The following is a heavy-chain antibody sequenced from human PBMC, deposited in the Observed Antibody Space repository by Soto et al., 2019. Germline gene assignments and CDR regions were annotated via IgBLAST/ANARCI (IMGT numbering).Heavy chain of an antibody. CDR2: TSSSGST. V-gene: IGHV4-4*09. Sequence: SETLSLTCTVSGGSISSYYWSWIRQPPGKGLEWIAYTSSSGSTYYNPSLKSRITTSLDTSKNQISLYVSSVTAADTAVYYCARIGTTLDIVNNNWFDTWGQGTLVTVSS. J-gene: IGHJ5*02. D-gene: IGHD5-12*01. CDR1: GGSISSYY. CDR3: ARIGTTLDIVNNNWFDT.